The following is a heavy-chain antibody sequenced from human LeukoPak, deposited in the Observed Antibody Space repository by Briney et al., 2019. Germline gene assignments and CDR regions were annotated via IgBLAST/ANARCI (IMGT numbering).Heavy chain of an antibody. CDR3: ARAQRPVGYDSTGYRAFDI. CDR1: GLTFSSYG. Sequence: PGGTLRLSCAASGLTFSSYGMSWVRQAPGKGLEWVANIKQDGSENYYVDSVKGRFTISRGNAKNSLYLQMDSLRAEDTAMYYCARAQRPVGYDSTGYRAFDIWGQGTMVTVSS. V-gene: IGHV3-7*01. CDR2: IKQDGSEN. J-gene: IGHJ3*02. D-gene: IGHD3-22*01.